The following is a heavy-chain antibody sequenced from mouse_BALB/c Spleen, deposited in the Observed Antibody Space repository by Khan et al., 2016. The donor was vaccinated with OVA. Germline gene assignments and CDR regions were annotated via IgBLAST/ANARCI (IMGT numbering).Heavy chain of an antibody. V-gene: IGHV9-3*02. D-gene: IGHD1-1*01. CDR2: INPNTGES. Sequence: QIQLVQSGPELKKPGETVKISCKASGYTFTDYGMNWVKQAPGKGLKWMGWINPNTGESTFAEDFKGRFAFSLETSARTAYLQINNLKNEDTAIYFCARDDYYRSAYSNLDHYALDYWGQGTSVTVTS. J-gene: IGHJ4*01. CDR3: ARDDYYRSAYSNLDHYALDY. CDR1: GYTFTDYG.